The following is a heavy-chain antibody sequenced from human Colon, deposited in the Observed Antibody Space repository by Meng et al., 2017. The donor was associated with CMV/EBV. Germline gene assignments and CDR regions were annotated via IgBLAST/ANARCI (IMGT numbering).Heavy chain of an antibody. J-gene: IGHJ5*02. V-gene: IGHV1-2*02. Sequence: FTFTGYYIHWVRQAPGQGLEWMGWINPNNGDTSYAQKFQGRVTMTRDTSISTDYMELSRLTSGDTAVYYCTRGKRAQFQVGGWVDPWGQGTLVTVSS. D-gene: IGHD3-10*01. CDR3: TRGKRAQFQVGGWVDP. CDR2: INPNNGDT. CDR1: FTFTGYY.